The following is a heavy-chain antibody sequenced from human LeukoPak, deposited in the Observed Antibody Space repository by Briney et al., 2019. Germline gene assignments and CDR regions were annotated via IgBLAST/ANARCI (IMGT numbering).Heavy chain of an antibody. V-gene: IGHV3-23*01. CDR2: LIENGATT. CDR1: GFTFSSHA. J-gene: IGHJ4*02. CDR3: VKDYQVGNSPAFGDY. D-gene: IGHD1-26*01. Sequence: GGSLRLSCAASGFTFSSHAMSWVRRAPGKGLEWVSGLIENGATTYYADSVKGRFTISRDNSRNTMYLQMNSLRVEDTAVYYCVKDYQVGNSPAFGDYWGQGTLVTISS.